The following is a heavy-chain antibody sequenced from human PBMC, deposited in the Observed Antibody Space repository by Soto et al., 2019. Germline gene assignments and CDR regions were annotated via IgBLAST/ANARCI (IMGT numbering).Heavy chain of an antibody. CDR2: IYIGGSR. Sequence: PGGSLRLSCGASGFTVSGNYMSWVRQAPGKGLEWVSVIYIGGSRYYADSVKGRFTISRDNSKNTLYLQMNSLRTEDTAVYYCARGSVDSSMADYWGQGTLVTVSS. J-gene: IGHJ4*02. CDR1: GFTVSGNY. D-gene: IGHD5-18*01. V-gene: IGHV3-53*01. CDR3: ARGSVDSSMADY.